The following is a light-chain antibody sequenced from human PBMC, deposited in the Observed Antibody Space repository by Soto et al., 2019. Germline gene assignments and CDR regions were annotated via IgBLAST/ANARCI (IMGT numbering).Light chain of an antibody. CDR1: QSVSGN. CDR2: GAS. Sequence: EMVMTQSPATLSVSPGERATLSCRASQSVSGNLAWYQQKPGQAPRLLIYGASTRATGIPARFSGSGYGTEFTLTISSLQSEDFAVYYCQQYNNWLITFGQGTRLEIK. CDR3: QQYNNWLIT. V-gene: IGKV3-15*01. J-gene: IGKJ5*01.